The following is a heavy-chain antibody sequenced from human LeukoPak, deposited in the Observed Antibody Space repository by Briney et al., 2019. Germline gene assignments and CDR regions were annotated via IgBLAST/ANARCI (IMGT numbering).Heavy chain of an antibody. J-gene: IGHJ1*01. Sequence: SGGSLRLSCAASGFTFSDYYMSWIRQAPGKGLEWVSYISSSGSTIYYADSVKGRFTISRDNAKNSLYLQMNSLRAEDTAVYYCARDLDSSSWEPAEYFQHWGQGTLVTVSS. CDR2: ISSSGSTI. CDR1: GFTFSDYY. CDR3: ARDLDSSSWEPAEYFQH. V-gene: IGHV3-11*04. D-gene: IGHD6-13*01.